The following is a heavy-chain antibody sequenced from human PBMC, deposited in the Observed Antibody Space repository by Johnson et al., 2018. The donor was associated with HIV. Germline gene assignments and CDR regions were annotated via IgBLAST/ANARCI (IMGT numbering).Heavy chain of an antibody. CDR2: ISGSGGST. Sequence: VQLVESGGDLVQPGGSLRLSCAASGFTFRNYAMSWVRQAPGKGLEWVSAISGSGGSTYYADSVKGRFTISRDNSKNTLYLQMNSLRAEDTAVYYCARGLSSGYSGYAFDIWGQGTMVTVSS. V-gene: IGHV3-23*04. D-gene: IGHD3-22*01. CDR3: ARGLSSGYSGYAFDI. CDR1: GFTFRNYA. J-gene: IGHJ3*02.